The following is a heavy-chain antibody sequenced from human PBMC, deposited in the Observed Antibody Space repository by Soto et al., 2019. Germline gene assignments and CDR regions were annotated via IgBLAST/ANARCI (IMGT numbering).Heavy chain of an antibody. CDR3: ARGRPWELYDY. Sequence: QVQLQESGPGLVKASETLSLTCTVSGGSTSPYYWSWLRQPPGKGLEWIGFIDYIGGARYNPSLKGRVAMSLDTSENQISLKLSSMAAADTAVYFCARGRPWELYDYWGQGTLVTVSS. CDR2: IDYIGGA. J-gene: IGHJ4*02. D-gene: IGHD1-7*01. CDR1: GGSTSPYY. V-gene: IGHV4-59*01.